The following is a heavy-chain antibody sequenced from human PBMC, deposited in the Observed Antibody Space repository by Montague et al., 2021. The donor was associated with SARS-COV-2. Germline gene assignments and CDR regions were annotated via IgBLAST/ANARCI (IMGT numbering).Heavy chain of an antibody. Sequence: SETLSLTCTVSGGSISSYYWSWIRQPPGKGLEWIGYIYYSGSTXXXPSXXXRVTISVDTSKNQFSLKLSSVTAADAAVYYCARHKSFDWLLIPKVGYYCMDVWGQGTTVTVPS. D-gene: IGHD3-9*01. CDR2: IYYSGST. CDR1: GGSISSYY. CDR3: ARHKSFDWLLIPKVGYYCMDV. V-gene: IGHV4-59*08. J-gene: IGHJ6*02.